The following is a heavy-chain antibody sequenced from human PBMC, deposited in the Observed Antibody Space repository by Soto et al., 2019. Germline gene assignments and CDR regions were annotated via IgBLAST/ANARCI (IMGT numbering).Heavy chain of an antibody. V-gene: IGHV3-11*01. D-gene: IGHD2-15*01. J-gene: IGHJ4*02. Sequence: GGSLRLSCAASGFTFSDYYMSWIRQAPGKGLEWVSYISSSGSTIYYADSVKGRFTISRDNAKNSLYLQMNSLRAEDTAVYYCERDPDCSGGSCSPDYWGQGTLVTVSS. CDR3: ERDPDCSGGSCSPDY. CDR1: GFTFSDYY. CDR2: ISSSGSTI.